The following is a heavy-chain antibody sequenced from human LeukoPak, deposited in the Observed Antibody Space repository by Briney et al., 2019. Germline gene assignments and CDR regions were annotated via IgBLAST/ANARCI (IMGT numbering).Heavy chain of an antibody. D-gene: IGHD3-10*01. CDR3: ARSIGTMVRGYYYYYYMDV. V-gene: IGHV1-18*01. CDR1: GYTFTSYG. J-gene: IGHJ6*03. Sequence: GASVKVSCKASGYTFTSYGISWVRQAPGQGLEWVGWISAYNGNTNYAQKLQGRVTMTTDTSTSTAYMELRSLRSDDTAVYYCARSIGTMVRGYYYYYYMDVWGKGTTVTVSS. CDR2: ISAYNGNT.